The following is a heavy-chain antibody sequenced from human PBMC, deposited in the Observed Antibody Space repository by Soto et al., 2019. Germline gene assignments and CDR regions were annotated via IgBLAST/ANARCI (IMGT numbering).Heavy chain of an antibody. CDR3: AREWSAAGHFYGMDV. D-gene: IGHD6-13*01. Sequence: ASVKVSCKTSGYTFTSYDINWVRQAPGQGLEWVGWMNTNSDYTRSAQKFRGRLTLTRDESMSAVYMKLSNLRPDDSAVYYCAREWSAAGHFYGMDVWGQGTTVTVSS. CDR1: GYTFTSYD. V-gene: IGHV1-8*01. J-gene: IGHJ6*02. CDR2: MNTNSDYT.